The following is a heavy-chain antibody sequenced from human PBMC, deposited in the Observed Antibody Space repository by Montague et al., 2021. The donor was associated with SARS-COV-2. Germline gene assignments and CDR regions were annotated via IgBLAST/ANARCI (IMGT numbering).Heavy chain of an antibody. J-gene: IGHJ3*02. CDR1: GGSISSYY. D-gene: IGHD6-19*01. Sequence: SESLSLICTVSGGSISSYYWSWIRQPPGKGLEWIGYIYYSGSTNYNPSLKSRVTISVDTSKNQFPLKLSSVTAADTAVYYCARGSGWMGNAFDIWGQGAMVTVSS. CDR2: IYYSGST. CDR3: ARGSGWMGNAFDI. V-gene: IGHV4-59*01.